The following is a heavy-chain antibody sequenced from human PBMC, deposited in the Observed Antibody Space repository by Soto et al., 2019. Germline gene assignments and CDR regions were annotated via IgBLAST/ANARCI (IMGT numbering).Heavy chain of an antibody. D-gene: IGHD4-17*01. CDR2: IYFTGST. Sequence: SETLSLTCTVSGGSISSYYWSWIRQPPGKGLEWIGYIYFTGSTNYNPSLKSRVTISVDTSKNQFSLKLSSVTAADTAVYYCARRYGDYFDYWGQGTLVTVSS. CDR3: ARRYGDYFDY. CDR1: GGSISSYY. J-gene: IGHJ4*02. V-gene: IGHV4-59*08.